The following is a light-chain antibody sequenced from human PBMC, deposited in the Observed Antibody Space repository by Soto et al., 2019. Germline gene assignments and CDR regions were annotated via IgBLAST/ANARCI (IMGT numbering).Light chain of an antibody. V-gene: IGKV1-5*03. CDR2: KAS. Sequence: DIQMTQSPSTLSASLGDRVTITCRASQSISNWLACYQQKPGKAPNLLIYKASSLESGVPSRFSGSGSGTEFTLTISSLQPDDFATYYCQQYNSYSWTFGQGTRLEIK. CDR1: QSISNW. J-gene: IGKJ5*01. CDR3: QQYNSYSWT.